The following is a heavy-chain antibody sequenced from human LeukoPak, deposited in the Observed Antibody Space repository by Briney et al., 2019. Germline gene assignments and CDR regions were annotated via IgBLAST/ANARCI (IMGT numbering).Heavy chain of an antibody. CDR1: GYPFSSYS. CDR3: ARSTYYDFWSGDY. V-gene: IGHV3-21*01. Sequence: TGGSLRLSCVASGYPFSSYSMNWIRQAPGKGLEWVSSISSSSSYIYYADSVKGRFTISRDNAKNSLYLQMNSLRAEDTAVYYCARSTYYDFWSGDYWGQGTLVTVSS. J-gene: IGHJ4*02. D-gene: IGHD3-3*01. CDR2: ISSSSSYI.